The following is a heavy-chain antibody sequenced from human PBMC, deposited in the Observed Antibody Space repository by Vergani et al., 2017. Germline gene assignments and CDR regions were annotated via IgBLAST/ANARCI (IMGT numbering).Heavy chain of an antibody. CDR2: IYYSGST. D-gene: IGHD1-26*01. CDR1: GFTFSSYA. Sequence: VQLLESGGGLVQPGGSLRLSCAASGFTFSSYAMSWVRQAPGKGLEWIGSIYYSGSTYYNPSLKSRVTISVDTSKNQFSLKLSSVTAADTAVYYCARHPGRGRHFDYWGQGTLVTVSS. CDR3: ARHPGRGRHFDY. V-gene: IGHV4-39*01. J-gene: IGHJ4*02.